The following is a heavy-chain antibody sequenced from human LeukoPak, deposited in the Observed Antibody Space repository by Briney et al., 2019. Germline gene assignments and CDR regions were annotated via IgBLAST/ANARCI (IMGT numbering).Heavy chain of an antibody. CDR1: GFSFSSYG. J-gene: IGHJ3*01. Sequence: GGSLRLSCAASGFSFSSYGFHWVRQAPGKGLEWVSAISYDGKNIHYADSVKGRFTISRDNSRNTVYLQMNSLRVEDTAVYYCARDISCSGTTCYTGTFDFWGQGTMVTVSS. CDR3: ARDISCSGTTCYTGTFDF. V-gene: IGHV3-33*01. CDR2: ISYDGKNI. D-gene: IGHD2-2*02.